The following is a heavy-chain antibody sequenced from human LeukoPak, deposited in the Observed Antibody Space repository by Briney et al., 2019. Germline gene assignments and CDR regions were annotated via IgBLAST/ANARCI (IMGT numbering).Heavy chain of an antibody. D-gene: IGHD2/OR15-2a*01. CDR3: ARDPGFYDDAGSPGHDAFDI. Sequence: PSETLSLTCTVFGDSISSGDSYWSWIRQSPGKGLEWIGSISYSGSTYYNPSLKSRLTMSTDTSKNQFSLNLTSVTAADTAVYFCARDPGFYDDAGSPGHDAFDIWGQGTMVTVSS. V-gene: IGHV4-30-4*01. CDR1: GDSISSGDSY. J-gene: IGHJ3*02. CDR2: ISYSGST.